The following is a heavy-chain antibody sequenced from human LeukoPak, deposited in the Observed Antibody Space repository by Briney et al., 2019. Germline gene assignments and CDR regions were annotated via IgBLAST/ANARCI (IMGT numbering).Heavy chain of an antibody. CDR3: TRVSASYDSSGYYGRYFDL. V-gene: IGHV4-4*02. D-gene: IGHD3-22*01. Sequence: PSGTQSLTCAVSGGSISSSNWWSWVRRPPGKGLEWSGEIDHSGSTNYNPSLKSRVTISVDKSKNQFSLKLSSVTAADTAVYYCTRVSASYDSSGYYGRYFDLWGRGTLVTVSS. CDR2: IDHSGST. J-gene: IGHJ2*01. CDR1: GGSISSSNW.